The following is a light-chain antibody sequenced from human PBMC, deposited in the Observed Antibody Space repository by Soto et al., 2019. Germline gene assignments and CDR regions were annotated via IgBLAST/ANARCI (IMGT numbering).Light chain of an antibody. CDR1: QSVSNNY. J-gene: IGKJ5*01. Sequence: ELVLTQSPGTLSLAPGERATLSCRAIQSVSNNYLAWYQQKPGQAPRLLIYDASRRVTGIPARFSGSGSGTDFTLTLSSLEPEDFAVYYCQQRAGSSTFGQGTRLEIK. V-gene: IGKV3D-20*02. CDR2: DAS. CDR3: QQRAGSST.